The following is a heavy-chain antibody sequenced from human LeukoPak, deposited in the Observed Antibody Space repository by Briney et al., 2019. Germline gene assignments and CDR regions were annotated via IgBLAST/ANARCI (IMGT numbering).Heavy chain of an antibody. CDR3: AKLYYDILTGYPYYFDY. CDR1: GFIFSNYA. Sequence: GGSLRVSCEASGFIFSNYAMSWVRQAPGKGLEWVSTFSGSGDNTYYADSVKGRFTISRDNSKNTLYLQMNSLRAEDTAIYYCAKLYYDILTGYPYYFDYWGQGTLVTVSS. D-gene: IGHD3-9*01. J-gene: IGHJ4*02. CDR2: FSGSGDNT. V-gene: IGHV3-23*01.